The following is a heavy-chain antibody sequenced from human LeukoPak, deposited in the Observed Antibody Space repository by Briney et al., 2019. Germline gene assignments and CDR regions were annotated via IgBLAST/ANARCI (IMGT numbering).Heavy chain of an antibody. J-gene: IGHJ3*02. CDR3: ATDPYSSSSGWDDAFDI. D-gene: IGHD6-6*01. V-gene: IGHV1-24*01. CDR2: FDPEDGET. CDR1: GYSFTSYG. Sequence: ASLKVSCKASGYSFTSYGITWVRQAPGKGLEWMGGFDPEDGETNYAQKFQGRVTMTEDTSTDTAYMELSSLRSEDTAVYYCATDPYSSSSGWDDAFDIWGQGTMVTVSS.